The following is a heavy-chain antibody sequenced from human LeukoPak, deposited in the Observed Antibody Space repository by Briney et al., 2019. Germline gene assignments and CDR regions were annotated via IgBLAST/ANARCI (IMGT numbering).Heavy chain of an antibody. CDR1: GFTFSTYN. J-gene: IGHJ4*02. V-gene: IGHV3-21*01. Sequence: GGSLRLSCAASGFTFSTYNMNWVRQAPGQGLEWVSSITTTSTYRYYADSVKDRFSISRDNAKNSLYLQMNSLRAEDTAVYYCARYVYGGNFDYWGQGTLVTVSS. CDR3: ARYVYGGNFDY. CDR2: ITTTSTYR. D-gene: IGHD5/OR15-5a*01.